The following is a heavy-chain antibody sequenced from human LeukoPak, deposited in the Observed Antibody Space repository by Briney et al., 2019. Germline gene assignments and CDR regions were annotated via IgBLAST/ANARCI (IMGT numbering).Heavy chain of an antibody. J-gene: IGHJ4*02. D-gene: IGHD1-7*01. CDR3: ARFSVVVTGTTDVRSYYFDY. CDR1: GGSFSGYY. CDR2: INHSGST. V-gene: IGHV4-34*01. Sequence: PSETLSLTCAVYGGSFSGYYWSWIRQPPGKGLEWIGEINHSGSTNYNPSLESRVTISVDTSKNQFSLKLSSVTAADTAVYYCARFSVVVTGTTDVRSYYFDYWGQGTLVTVSS.